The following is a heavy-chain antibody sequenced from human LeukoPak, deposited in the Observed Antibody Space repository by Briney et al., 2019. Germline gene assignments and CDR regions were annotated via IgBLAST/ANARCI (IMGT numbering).Heavy chain of an antibody. CDR3: ARDLDLDSSGYYYGWFDP. J-gene: IGHJ5*02. CDR1: GGSISSYY. CDR2: IYTSGST. Sequence: PSETLSLTCTVSGGSISSYYWSWIRQPAGKGLEWIGRIYTSGSTNYNPSLKSRVTMSVDTSKNQFSLKLSSVTAADTAVYYCARDLDLDSSGYYYGWFDPWGQGTLVTVSS. V-gene: IGHV4-4*07. D-gene: IGHD3-22*01.